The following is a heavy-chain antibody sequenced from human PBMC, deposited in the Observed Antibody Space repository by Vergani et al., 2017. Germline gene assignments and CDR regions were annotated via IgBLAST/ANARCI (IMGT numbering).Heavy chain of an antibody. Sequence: QVQLVESGGGVVQPGRSLRLSCAASGFTFSSYAMHWVRQAPGKGPEWVAVISYDGSNKYYADSVKGRFTISRDNSKNTLYLQMNSLRAEDTAVYYCARDGAYSGCTYYFDYWGQGTLVTVSS. CDR1: GFTFSSYA. V-gene: IGHV3-30-3*01. CDR3: ARDGAYSGCTYYFDY. D-gene: IGHD5-12*01. J-gene: IGHJ4*02. CDR2: ISYDGSNK.